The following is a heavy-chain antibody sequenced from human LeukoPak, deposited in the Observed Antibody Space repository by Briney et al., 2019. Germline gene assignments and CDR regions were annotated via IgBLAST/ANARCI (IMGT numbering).Heavy chain of an antibody. J-gene: IGHJ4*02. CDR3: ARLQYSSGALGY. CDR2: IYYSGST. V-gene: IGHV4-59*01. CDR1: GGSISSYY. D-gene: IGHD6-19*01. Sequence: SETLSLTCTVSGGSISSYYWSWIRQPPGKGLEWIGYIYYSGSTNYNPSLKSRVTISVDTSKNQFSLKLSSVTAADTAVYYCARLQYSSGALGYWGQGTLVTVSS.